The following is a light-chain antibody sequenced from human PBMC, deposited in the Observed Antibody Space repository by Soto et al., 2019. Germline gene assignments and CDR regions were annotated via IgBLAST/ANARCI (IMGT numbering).Light chain of an antibody. J-gene: IGKJ1*01. CDR3: QQYNSYPWT. Sequence: DIQMTQSPSTLSASVGNRLTITCRASQSISSWLAWYQQKPGKAPKLLIYDASSLESGVPSRFSGSGSGTEFTLTISSLQPDDFATYYCQQYNSYPWTFGKGTKVEIK. CDR2: DAS. V-gene: IGKV1-5*01. CDR1: QSISSW.